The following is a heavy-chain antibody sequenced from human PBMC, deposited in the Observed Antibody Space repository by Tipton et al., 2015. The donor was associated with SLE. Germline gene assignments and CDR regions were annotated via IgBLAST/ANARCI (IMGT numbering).Heavy chain of an antibody. CDR1: GGSFSGYY. CDR2: IYQSGST. J-gene: IGHJ4*02. Sequence: TLSLTCAVYGGSFSGYYWSWIRQPPGKGLEWIGEIYQSGSTNYNPSLKSRVTISVDTSKNQFSLKLSSVTAADTAVYYCARETEPLYFDYWGQGALVTVSS. D-gene: IGHD1-26*01. V-gene: IGHV4-34*01. CDR3: ARETEPLYFDY.